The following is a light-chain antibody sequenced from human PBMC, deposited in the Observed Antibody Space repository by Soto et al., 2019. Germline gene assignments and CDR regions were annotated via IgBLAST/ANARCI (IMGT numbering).Light chain of an antibody. J-gene: IGKJ5*01. V-gene: IGKV3-20*01. CDR2: GAS. CDR3: EQYDSSPYT. CDR1: QSVSSTY. Sequence: EIVMTQSPATLSVSPGERATLSCRASQSVSSTYLARYQHKPGQAPRLLIYGASSRETGIPDTFSGSGSGTDFTLTISRLEPEDFAVYYCEQYDSSPYTFGQGTRLEIK.